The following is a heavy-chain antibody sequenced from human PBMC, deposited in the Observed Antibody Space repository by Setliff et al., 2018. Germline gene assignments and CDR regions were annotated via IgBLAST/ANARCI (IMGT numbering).Heavy chain of an antibody. D-gene: IGHD3-3*01. J-gene: IGHJ5*02. CDR1: GESFSNNY. V-gene: IGHV4-4*07. CDR2: VSASGST. CDR3: ARERTIFGILVISGWFDP. Sequence: SETLSLTCIVYGESFSNNYWTWIRQPAGKELEWIGRVSASGSTTYNPSLKSRVTMSVDTSRNQISLNLTSVTAADTAMYYCARERTIFGILVISGWFDPWGQGTVVTVSS.